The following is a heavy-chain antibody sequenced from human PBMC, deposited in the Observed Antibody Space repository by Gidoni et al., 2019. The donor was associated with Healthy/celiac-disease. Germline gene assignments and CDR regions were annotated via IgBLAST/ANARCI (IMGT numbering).Heavy chain of an antibody. V-gene: IGHV3-21*01. CDR2: ISSSSSYI. J-gene: IGHJ5*02. Sequence: EVQLVESGGGLVKPGGSLRLSCAASGFTFSSYSMNWVRQAPGKGLEWVSSISSSSSYIYYADSVKGRFTISRDNAKNSLYLQMNSLRAEDTAVYYCASFEKGRDGYIGTWGQGTLVTVSS. D-gene: IGHD5-12*01. CDR3: ASFEKGRDGYIGT. CDR1: GFTFSSYS.